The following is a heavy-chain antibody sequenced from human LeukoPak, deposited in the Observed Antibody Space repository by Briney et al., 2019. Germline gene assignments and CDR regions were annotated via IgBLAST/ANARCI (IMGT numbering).Heavy chain of an antibody. D-gene: IGHD3-22*01. V-gene: IGHV1-18*01. Sequence: ASVKVSCKASGYTFNSYGISWVRQAPGQGLEWMGWISSYNGNTNYEQKFRGRVTMTTDTSTNTAYMELRSLRSDDTAVYYCARARQDYYDSSYDDSSSYYQPLDYWGQGTLVTVSS. CDR2: ISSYNGNT. CDR3: ARARQDYYDSSYDDSSSYYQPLDY. J-gene: IGHJ4*02. CDR1: GYTFNSYG.